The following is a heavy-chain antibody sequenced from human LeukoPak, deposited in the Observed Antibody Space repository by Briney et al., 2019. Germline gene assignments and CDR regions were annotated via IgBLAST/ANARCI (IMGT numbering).Heavy chain of an antibody. CDR1: GFTFSSYL. CDR3: ARGGRKSRGVDIVRKKETGYYYYMDV. V-gene: IGHV3-7*01. J-gene: IGHJ6*03. D-gene: IGHD2-15*01. CDR2: IKQDGGEK. Sequence: GGSLRLSCAASGFTFSSYLMSWVRQAPGKGLEWVANIKQDGGEKYYVDSVKGRFTISRDNAKNSLYLQMNSLRVEDTAVYYCARGGRKSRGVDIVRKKETGYYYYMDVWGKGTTVTVSS.